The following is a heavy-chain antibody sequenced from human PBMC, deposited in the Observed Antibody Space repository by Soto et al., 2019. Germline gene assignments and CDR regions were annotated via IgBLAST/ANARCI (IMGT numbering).Heavy chain of an antibody. CDR1: GDSVSSNSAA. D-gene: IGHD1-26*01. CDR2: TYYRSKWYN. V-gene: IGHV6-1*01. Sequence: QVQLQQSGPGLVKPSQTLSVTCGISGDSVSSNSAAWNWLRQSPSSGLEWLGRTYYRSKWYNDFAVSVVSRITTNPDTSKNHFSLQLNFVTPEDTAVYFCARGEQYSGRIFDYGGQGTLVTVSS. CDR3: ARGEQYSGRIFDY. J-gene: IGHJ4*02.